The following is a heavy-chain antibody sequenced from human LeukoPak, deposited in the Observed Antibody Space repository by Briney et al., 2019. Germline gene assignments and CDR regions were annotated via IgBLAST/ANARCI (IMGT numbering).Heavy chain of an antibody. CDR2: IYHSGST. Sequence: TSETLSLTCAVSGGSISSGGYSWSWIRQPPGKGLEWIGYIYHSGSTYYNPSLKSRVTISVDRSKNQFSLKLSSVTAADTAVYYCARGYLKTEFDYWGQGTLVTVSS. CDR1: GGSISSGGYS. CDR3: ARGYLKTEFDY. V-gene: IGHV4-30-2*01. D-gene: IGHD2/OR15-2a*01. J-gene: IGHJ4*02.